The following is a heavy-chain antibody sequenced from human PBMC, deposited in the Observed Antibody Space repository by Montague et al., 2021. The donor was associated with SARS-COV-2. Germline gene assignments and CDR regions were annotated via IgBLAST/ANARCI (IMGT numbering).Heavy chain of an antibody. D-gene: IGHD4-17*01. CDR3: ARENTVTTSGGPYYIDS. J-gene: IGHJ4*02. V-gene: IGHV4-59*02. Sequence: SEILSLTCIVSGSSVRSYYWSWIRQPPGKGLEWIGYIYDSGSTNYNPSLKSRVTISVDTSKSQFSLKLSSVTAAATAVYYCARENTVTTSGGPYYIDSWGQGTRVT. CDR1: GSSVRSYY. CDR2: IYDSGST.